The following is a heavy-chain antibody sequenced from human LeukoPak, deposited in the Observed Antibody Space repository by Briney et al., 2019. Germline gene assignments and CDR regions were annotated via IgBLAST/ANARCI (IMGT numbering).Heavy chain of an antibody. CDR3: ARGISNIVVVPAAMCWFDP. CDR1: GFTLSSYA. D-gene: IGHD2-2*01. J-gene: IGHJ5*02. Sequence: GSLRLSCAASGFTLSSYAMSWVRQAPGKGLEWIGEINHSGSTNYNPSLKSRVTISVDTSKNQFSLKLSSVTAADTAVYYCARGISNIVVVPAAMCWFDPWGQGTLVTVSS. V-gene: IGHV4-34*01. CDR2: INHSGST.